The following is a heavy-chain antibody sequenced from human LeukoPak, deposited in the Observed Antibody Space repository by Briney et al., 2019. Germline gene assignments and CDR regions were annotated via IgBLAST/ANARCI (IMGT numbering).Heavy chain of an antibody. CDR1: GFTFSSYA. CDR2: ISGSGGST. Sequence: GGSLRLSCAASGFTFSSYAMSWVRQAPGKGLEWVSAISGSGGSTYYTNSVKGRFTISRDNSKNTLYLQMNSLRAEDTAVYYCAKRIYDFWSGYYRRAENHFDYWGQGTLVTVSS. V-gene: IGHV3-23*01. J-gene: IGHJ4*02. D-gene: IGHD3-3*01. CDR3: AKRIYDFWSGYYRRAENHFDY.